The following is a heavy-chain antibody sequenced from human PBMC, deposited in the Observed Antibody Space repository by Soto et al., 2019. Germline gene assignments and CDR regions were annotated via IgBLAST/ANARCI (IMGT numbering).Heavy chain of an antibody. V-gene: IGHV3-33*01. D-gene: IGHD2-21*02. J-gene: IGHJ4*02. Sequence: QVQLVESGGGVVQPGRSLRLSWAASGFTFSSYGMHWVRQAPGKGLEWVAVIWYDGSNKYYADSVKGRFTISRDNSKNTLYLQMNSLRAEDTAVYYCARALGVYCGGDCALDYWGQGTLVTVSS. CDR2: IWYDGSNK. CDR3: ARALGVYCGGDCALDY. CDR1: GFTFSSYG.